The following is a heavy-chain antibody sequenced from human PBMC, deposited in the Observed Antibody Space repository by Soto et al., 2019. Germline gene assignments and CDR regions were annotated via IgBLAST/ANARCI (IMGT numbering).Heavy chain of an antibody. D-gene: IGHD5-18*01. V-gene: IGHV3-30*18. CDR3: AKPSLWIQLWTNFDY. CDR1: GFTFSSYG. J-gene: IGHJ4*02. CDR2: ISYDGSNK. Sequence: ESGGGVVQPGRSLRLSCAASGFTFSSYGMHWVRQAPGKGLEWVAVISYDGSNKYYADSVKGRFTISRDNSKNTLYLQMNSLRAEDTAVYYCAKPSLWIQLWTNFDYWGQGTLVTVSS.